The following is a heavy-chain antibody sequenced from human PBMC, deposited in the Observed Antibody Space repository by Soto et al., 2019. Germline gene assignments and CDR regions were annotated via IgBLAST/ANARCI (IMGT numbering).Heavy chain of an antibody. CDR1: GFTFSDNY. J-gene: IGHJ4*02. D-gene: IGHD6-13*01. CDR2: IHGTGSPI. CDR3: ARDKQGSIDH. Sequence: PGGSLRLSCAASGFTFSDNYMSWVRQAPGKGLVWISHIHGTGSPIFHADSVKGRFTISRDNTKNSLYLQMNSLRAEDTATYYCARDKQGSIDHWGQGTRVTVSS. V-gene: IGHV3-11*01.